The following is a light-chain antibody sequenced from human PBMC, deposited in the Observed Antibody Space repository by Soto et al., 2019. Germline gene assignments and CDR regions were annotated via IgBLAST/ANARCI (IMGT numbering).Light chain of an antibody. J-gene: IGKJ3*01. CDR3: QPYAGSPFT. Sequence: EIVLTQSPGTLSLSPGERATLSCRASQSFSSSYLAWYQQKPGQAPRLLIYGAPSRATGIPDRFGGSGSGTDFTLTISRLEPEDLAVNYCQPYAGSPFTFGHGTKVDIK. CDR1: QSFSSSY. CDR2: GAP. V-gene: IGKV3-20*01.